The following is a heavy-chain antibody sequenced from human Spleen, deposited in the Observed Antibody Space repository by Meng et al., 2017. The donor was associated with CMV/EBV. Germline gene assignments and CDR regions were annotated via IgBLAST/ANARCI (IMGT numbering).Heavy chain of an antibody. V-gene: IGHV3-66*02. CDR1: GLTGSGDY. J-gene: IGHJ4*02. CDR2: IYSGGST. CDR3: ARGPSQTNFDY. Sequence: SCAATGLTGSGDYMSWVRQGAGKGLEWGSVIYSGGSTYYAGSVRSRFTISRDNSKTTLYLQMNSLRAEDTAVYYCARGPSQTNFDYWGQGTLVTVSS.